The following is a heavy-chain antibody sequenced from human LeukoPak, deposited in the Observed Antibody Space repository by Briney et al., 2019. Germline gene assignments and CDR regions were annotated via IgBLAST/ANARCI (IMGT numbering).Heavy chain of an antibody. CDR3: AKGGGAATFDF. V-gene: IGHV3-74*01. J-gene: IGHJ4*02. CDR2: INSDGSST. CDR1: GFTFSRYW. D-gene: IGHD1-26*01. Sequence: PGGSLRLSCAASGFTFSRYWMQWVRQTPGKGLVWVSRINSDGSSTTYADSVKGRFTISRDNAKNTLLLQMNSLRAEDTAIYYCAKGGGAATFDFWGQGILVVVSS.